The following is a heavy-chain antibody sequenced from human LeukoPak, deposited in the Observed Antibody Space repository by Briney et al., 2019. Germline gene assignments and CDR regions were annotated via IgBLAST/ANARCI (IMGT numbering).Heavy chain of an antibody. CDR1: GFTVSTKY. J-gene: IGHJ4*02. Sequence: AGGSLRLSCAVSGFTVSTKYMNWVRQAPGKGLEWVSVLYSSGTTYYADSVKGRFSMSRDSSENTPYLQMNSLRVEDTGVYYCARERSTSGYYLAYWGQGTLVTVSS. CDR2: LYSSGTT. CDR3: ARERSTSGYYLAY. D-gene: IGHD5-12*01. V-gene: IGHV3-66*01.